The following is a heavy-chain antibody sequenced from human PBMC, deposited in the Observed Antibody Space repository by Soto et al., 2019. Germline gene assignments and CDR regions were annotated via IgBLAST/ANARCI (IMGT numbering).Heavy chain of an antibody. CDR1: GFTFSSYA. Sequence: GGSLRLSCAASGFTFSSYAMHWVRQAPGKGLEWVVVISYDGSNKYYADSVKGRFTISRDNSKNTLYLQMNSLRAEDTAVYYCAGPLYDSSGYYYYYYYGMDVWGQGTTVTSP. D-gene: IGHD3-22*01. CDR3: AGPLYDSSGYYYYYYYGMDV. V-gene: IGHV3-30-3*01. J-gene: IGHJ6*02. CDR2: ISYDGSNK.